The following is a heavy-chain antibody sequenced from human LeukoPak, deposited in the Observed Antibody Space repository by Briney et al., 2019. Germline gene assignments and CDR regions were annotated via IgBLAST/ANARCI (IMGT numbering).Heavy chain of an antibody. V-gene: IGHV4-30-4*08. D-gene: IGHD2-2*01. CDR3: ARVWVYCSSTSCQGED. CDR1: GGSISSGDYY. CDR2: IYYSGST. Sequence: TLSLTCTVSGGSISSGDYYWSWIRHPPGKGLEWIGYIYYSGSTYYNPSLKRRATISVDTSKNQFSLKLSSVTAADTAVYYCARVWVYCSSTSCQGEDWGQGTLVTVSS. J-gene: IGHJ4*02.